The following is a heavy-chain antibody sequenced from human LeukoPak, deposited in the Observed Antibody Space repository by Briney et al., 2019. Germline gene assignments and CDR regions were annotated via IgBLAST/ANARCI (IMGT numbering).Heavy chain of an antibody. D-gene: IGHD2-2*02. CDR3: AREVGCSSTSCYMEGSRRFDP. J-gene: IGHJ5*02. V-gene: IGHV4-59*12. CDR1: GGSISSYY. Sequence: PSETLSLTCTVSGGSISSYYWNWIRQPPGKGLEWIGYIYYSGSTNYNPSLKSRVTISVDTSKNQFSLKLSSVTAADTAVYYCAREVGCSSTSCYMEGSRRFDPWGQGTLVTVSS. CDR2: IYYSGST.